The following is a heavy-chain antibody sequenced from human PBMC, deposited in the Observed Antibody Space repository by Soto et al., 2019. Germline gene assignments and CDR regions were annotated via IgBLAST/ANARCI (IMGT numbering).Heavy chain of an antibody. CDR2: IIPIFDTA. J-gene: IGHJ6*02. D-gene: IGHD2-8*01. CDR1: GGTFSDYT. V-gene: IGHV1-69*13. CDR3: ARNGTLTGYSYGMDV. Sequence: ASVKVSCKASGGTFSDYTINWVRQDPGQRLEWMGGIIPIFDTANYAEKFQGRVTITADESTSTSFMEVSSLRSEDTAVYYCARNGTLTGYSYGMDVWGQGTMVTVSS.